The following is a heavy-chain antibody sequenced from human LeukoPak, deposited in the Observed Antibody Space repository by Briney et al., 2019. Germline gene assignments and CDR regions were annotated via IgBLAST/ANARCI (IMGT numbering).Heavy chain of an antibody. D-gene: IGHD7-27*01. J-gene: IGHJ4*02. CDR3: AKDGGLWVSAHWGDS. CDR1: GFAFSSYW. Sequence: GGSLRLSCAASGFAFSSYWMHWVRQAPGKGLEWVANIKQDESEKYYVESVKGRFTVSRDDSKNTLYLQMNSLRAEDTAVYYCAKDGGLWVSAHWGDSWGRGTLVTVSS. V-gene: IGHV3-7*03. CDR2: IKQDESEK.